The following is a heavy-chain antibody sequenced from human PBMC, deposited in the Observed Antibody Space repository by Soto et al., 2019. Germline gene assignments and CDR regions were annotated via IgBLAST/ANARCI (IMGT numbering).Heavy chain of an antibody. J-gene: IGHJ5*01. CDR2: LYKSATH. D-gene: IGHD2-15*01. V-gene: IGHV4-30-4*01. Sequence: QVQLLESGPGLVKPSQTLSLTCSVSGDSISTVDYFWAWIRQPPGQALEYIGYLYKSATHDYNPSCENRFAISLDTSKSQFSLTVTSVTAADTAVYFCARGRYCLTGRCFPNWFDSWGQGTLVTGSS. CDR3: ARGRYCLTGRCFPNWFDS. CDR1: GDSISTVDYF.